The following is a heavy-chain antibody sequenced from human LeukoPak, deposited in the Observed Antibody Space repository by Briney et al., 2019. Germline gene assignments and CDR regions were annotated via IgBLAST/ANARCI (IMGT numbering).Heavy chain of an antibody. J-gene: IGHJ3*02. D-gene: IGHD6-19*01. Sequence: ETLSLTCTVSGGSISSYYWSWIRQPPGKGLEWIGYIYYSGSTYYNPSLKSRVTISVDTSKNQFSLKLSSVTAADTAVYYCARSPSRPQQWLGAHGAFDIWGQGTMVTVSS. V-gene: IGHV4-59*08. CDR3: ARSPSRPQQWLGAHGAFDI. CDR1: GGSISSYY. CDR2: IYYSGST.